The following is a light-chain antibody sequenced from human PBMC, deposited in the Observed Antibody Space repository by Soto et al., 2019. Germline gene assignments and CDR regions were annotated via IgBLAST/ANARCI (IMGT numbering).Light chain of an antibody. Sequence: EIVLTQSPATLSLSPGERATLSCGASQSVSSYLAWYQQKPGQAPRLLIYDASNRATGIPARFSGSGSGTDFTLTISSLEPEDFAVYYRQQRSNWPWTFGQGTKV. CDR2: DAS. J-gene: IGKJ1*01. CDR3: QQRSNWPWT. CDR1: QSVSSY. V-gene: IGKV3-11*01.